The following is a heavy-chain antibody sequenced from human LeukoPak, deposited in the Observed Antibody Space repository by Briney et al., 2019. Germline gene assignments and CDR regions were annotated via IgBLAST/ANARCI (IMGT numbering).Heavy chain of an antibody. J-gene: IGHJ4*02. CDR1: GFTFSSYG. D-gene: IGHD1-26*01. Sequence: GGTLRLSCAASGFTFSSYGMSWVRQAPGKGLEWVSAISGSGGSTYYADSVKGRFTISRDNSKNTLYLQMNSLRAEDTAVYYCAKQEGIVGATSRFYVYWGQGTLVTVSS. CDR2: ISGSGGST. V-gene: IGHV3-23*01. CDR3: AKQEGIVGATSRFYVY.